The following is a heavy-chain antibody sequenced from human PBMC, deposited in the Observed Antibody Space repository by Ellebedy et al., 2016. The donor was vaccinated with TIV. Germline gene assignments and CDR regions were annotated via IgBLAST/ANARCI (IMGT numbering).Heavy chain of an antibody. D-gene: IGHD6-19*01. J-gene: IGHJ4*02. Sequence: GESLKISXAASGFTFSSYAMNWVRQAPGKGLEWASAISGSGGSTYYADSVKGRFTISRDNSKNTLYLQMNSLRAEDTAVYYCASRPGIAVAGPGDYWGQGTLVTVS. CDR2: ISGSGGST. CDR1: GFTFSSYA. CDR3: ASRPGIAVAGPGDY. V-gene: IGHV3-23*01.